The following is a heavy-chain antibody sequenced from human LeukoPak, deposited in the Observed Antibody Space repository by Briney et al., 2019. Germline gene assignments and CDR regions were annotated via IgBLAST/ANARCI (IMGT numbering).Heavy chain of an antibody. D-gene: IGHD5-18*01. CDR3: AKESLRGHSYGFDN. CDR1: GFTFSSYW. Sequence: GGSLRLSCAASGFTFSSYWMHWVRQAPGKGLEWVSAISASGDTTYYADSVRGRFTISRDNSKNTLYLQMNSLRAGDTALYYCAKESLRGHSYGFDNWGQGTLVTVSS. J-gene: IGHJ4*02. CDR2: ISASGDTT. V-gene: IGHV3-23*01.